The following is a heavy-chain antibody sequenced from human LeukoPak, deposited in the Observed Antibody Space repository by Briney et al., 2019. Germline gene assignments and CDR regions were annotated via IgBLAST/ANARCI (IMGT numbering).Heavy chain of an antibody. CDR3: ARGRRVLRFLEWLPQGYFDY. D-gene: IGHD3-3*01. CDR2: VSYSGST. CDR1: GGSISGSY. Sequence: SETLSLTCSVSGGSISGSYWNWIRQPPGKGLEWIGYVSYSGSTNYNPSLKSRVTISVDTSKNQFSLKLSSVTAADTAVYYCARGRRVLRFLEWLPQGYFDYWGQGTLATVSS. V-gene: IGHV4-59*12. J-gene: IGHJ4*02.